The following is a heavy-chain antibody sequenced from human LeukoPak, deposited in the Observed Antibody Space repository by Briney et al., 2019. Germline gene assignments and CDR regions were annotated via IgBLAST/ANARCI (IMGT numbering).Heavy chain of an antibody. J-gene: IGHJ3*02. V-gene: IGHV1-69*05. CDR3: ARDRYNWNYEGDAFDI. CDR1: GGTFSSYA. CDR2: IIPIFGTA. Sequence: SVKVSCKASGGTFSSYAISWVRQAPGQGLEWVGRIIPIFGTANYAQKFQGRVTITTDESTSTAYMELSSLRSEDTAVYYCARDRYNWNYEGDAFDIWGQGTMVTVSS. D-gene: IGHD1-7*01.